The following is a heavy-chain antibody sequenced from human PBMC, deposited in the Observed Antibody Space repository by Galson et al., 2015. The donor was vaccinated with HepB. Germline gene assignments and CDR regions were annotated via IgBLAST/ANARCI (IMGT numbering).Heavy chain of an antibody. CDR2: IIPILGIA. CDR1: GGTFSSYA. D-gene: IGHD6-19*01. CDR3: AREQWDGIAVAGTIDY. Sequence: SVKVSCKASGGTFSSYAISWVRQAPGQGLEWMGRIIPILGIANYAQKFQGRVTITADKSTSTAYMELSSLRSEDTAVYYCAREQWDGIAVAGTIDYWGQGTLVTVSS. J-gene: IGHJ4*02. V-gene: IGHV1-69*04.